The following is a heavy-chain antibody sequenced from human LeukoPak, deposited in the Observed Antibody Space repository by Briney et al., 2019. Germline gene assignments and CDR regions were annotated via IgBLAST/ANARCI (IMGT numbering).Heavy chain of an antibody. Sequence: SETLSLTCTVSGGSISSYYWCWIRQPPGKGLEWIGYIYYSGSTNYNPSLKSRVTISVDTSKNQFSLKLSSVTAADTAVYYCARVGGGARLTFDYWGQGTLVTVSS. J-gene: IGHJ4*02. CDR1: GGSISSYY. D-gene: IGHD6-6*01. V-gene: IGHV4-59*01. CDR3: ARVGGGARLTFDY. CDR2: IYYSGST.